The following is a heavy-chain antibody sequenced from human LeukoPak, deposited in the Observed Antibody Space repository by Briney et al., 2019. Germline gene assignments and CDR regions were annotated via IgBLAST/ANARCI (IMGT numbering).Heavy chain of an antibody. J-gene: IGHJ4*02. V-gene: IGHV3-21*01. CDR3: IVLAVAGTLGFDY. CDR2: ITSGSSYI. CDR1: GFTFSSYE. D-gene: IGHD6-19*01. Sequence: GGSLRLSCAASGFTFSSYEMNWVRQAPGKGLEWVSSITSGSSYIYYADSVKGRFTISRDNAKNSLYLQMNSLRAEDTAVYYCIVLAVAGTLGFDYWGQGTLVTVSS.